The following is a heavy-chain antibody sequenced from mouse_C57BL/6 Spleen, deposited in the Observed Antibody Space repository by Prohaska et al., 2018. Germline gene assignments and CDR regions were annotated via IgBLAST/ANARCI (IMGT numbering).Heavy chain of an antibody. CDR3: ARRPLSGDGYSGAMDY. J-gene: IGHJ4*01. CDR1: GYSFTSYY. CDR2: IYPGIGNN. Sequence: QVQLQQSGPELVKPGASVTISCKASGYSFTSYYIHWVKQRPGKGLEWIGWIYPGIGNNKYNEKFKGKATLTADTSSSTAYMQLSSLTSEDSAVYYCARRPLSGDGYSGAMDYWGQGTSVTVSS. V-gene: IGHV1-66*01. D-gene: IGHD2-3*01.